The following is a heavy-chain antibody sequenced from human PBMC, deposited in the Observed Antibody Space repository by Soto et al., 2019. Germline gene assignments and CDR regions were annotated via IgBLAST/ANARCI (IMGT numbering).Heavy chain of an antibody. D-gene: IGHD3-3*01. Sequence: SETLSLTCTVSCGSISSSSYYWGWIRQPPGKGLEWIGSIYYSGSTYYNPSLKSRVTISVDTSKNQFSLKLSSVTAADTAVYYCARQGASGYYTDYYYGMDVWGQGTTVTVSS. CDR2: IYYSGST. J-gene: IGHJ6*02. CDR1: CGSISSSSYY. V-gene: IGHV4-39*01. CDR3: ARQGASGYYTDYYYGMDV.